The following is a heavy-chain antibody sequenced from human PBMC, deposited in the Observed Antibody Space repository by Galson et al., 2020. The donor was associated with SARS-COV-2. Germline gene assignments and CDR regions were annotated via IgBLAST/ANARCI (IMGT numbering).Heavy chain of an antibody. CDR3: ARDAKYYDILTGYYARPPYYYYYYMDV. V-gene: IGHV3-30*01. Sequence: GGSLRLSCAASGFTFSSYAMHWVRQAPGKGLEWVAVISYDGSNKYYADSVKGRFTISRDNSKNTLYLQMNSLRAEDTAVYYCARDAKYYDILTGYYARPPYYYYYYMDVWGKGTTVTVSS. CDR2: ISYDGSNK. J-gene: IGHJ6*03. CDR1: GFTFSSYA. D-gene: IGHD3-9*01.